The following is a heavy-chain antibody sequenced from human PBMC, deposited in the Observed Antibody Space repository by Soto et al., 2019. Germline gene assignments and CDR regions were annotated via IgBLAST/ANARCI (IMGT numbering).Heavy chain of an antibody. D-gene: IGHD3-10*01. CDR3: AREGGYGSGSYYRNDAFDI. Sequence: ASVKVSCKASGCTFSSYAISCVRQAPGQLLEWMGGIIPIFGTANYAQKFQGRVTITADESTSTAYMELSSLRSEDTAVYYCAREGGYGSGSYYRNDAFDIWGQGTMVTVSS. CDR2: IIPIFGTA. J-gene: IGHJ3*02. CDR1: GCTFSSYA. V-gene: IGHV1-69*13.